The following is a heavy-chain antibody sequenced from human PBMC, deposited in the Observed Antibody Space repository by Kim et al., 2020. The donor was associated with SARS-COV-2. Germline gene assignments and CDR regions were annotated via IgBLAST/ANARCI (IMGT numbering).Heavy chain of an antibody. J-gene: IGHJ6*02. V-gene: IGHV3-53*01. CDR3: ATQGGGLRIYYYGMDV. D-gene: IGHD3-16*01. Sequence: GGSLRLSCAASGFTVSSNYMSWVRQAPGKGLEWVSVIYSGGSTYYADSVKGRFTISRDNSKNTLYFQMNSLRAEDTAVYYCATQGGGLRIYYYGMDVWGQGTTVTVSS. CDR1: GFTVSSNY. CDR2: IYSGGST.